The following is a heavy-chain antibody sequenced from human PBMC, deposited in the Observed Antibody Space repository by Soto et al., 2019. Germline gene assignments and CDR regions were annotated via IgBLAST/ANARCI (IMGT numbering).Heavy chain of an antibody. Sequence: SGPTLLNPTHPLTLPCPFSFLPRSTYGAGVAWVRQPPRNLLHWRALHYLFDAKRYDPSLHPRLTITKHISKNHVVLTMTNMDPVDTGTYYSAHRPGFYMSFDYWGQGALVTVSS. V-gene: IGHV2-5*05. J-gene: IGHJ4*02. CDR1: FLPRSTYGAG. CDR3: AHRPGFYMSFDY. D-gene: IGHD3-10*01. CDR2: HYLFDAK.